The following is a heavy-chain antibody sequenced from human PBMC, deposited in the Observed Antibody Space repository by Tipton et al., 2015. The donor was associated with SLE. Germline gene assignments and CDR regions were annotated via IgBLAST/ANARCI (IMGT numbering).Heavy chain of an antibody. Sequence: GSLRLSCAASGFTFSNDAMTWVRQAPGKGLEWVSIISGNRDTIWYADSVKGRFTVSRDNSKNALYLHLNSLRAEDSAVYYCLNDPNWAWGSWGQGTLVTVSS. V-gene: IGHV3-23*01. CDR3: LNDPNWAWGS. J-gene: IGHJ4*02. CDR2: ISGNRDTI. CDR1: GFTFSNDA. D-gene: IGHD7-27*01.